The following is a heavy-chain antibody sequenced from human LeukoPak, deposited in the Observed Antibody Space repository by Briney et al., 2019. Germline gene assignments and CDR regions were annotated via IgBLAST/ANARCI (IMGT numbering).Heavy chain of an antibody. J-gene: IGHJ4*02. CDR3: ARDEKNVDTVSHLGY. Sequence: ASVKVSCKASGGTFSSYAISWVRQAPGPGLEWMGGIIPIFGTANYAQKFQGRVTITADESTSTAYMELSSLRSEDTAVYYCARDEKNVDTVSHLGYWGQGTLVTVSS. CDR1: GGTFSSYA. D-gene: IGHD5-18*01. V-gene: IGHV1-69*13. CDR2: IIPIFGTA.